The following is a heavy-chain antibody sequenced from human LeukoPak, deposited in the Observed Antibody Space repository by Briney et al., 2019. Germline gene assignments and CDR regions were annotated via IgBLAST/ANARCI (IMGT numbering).Heavy chain of an antibody. CDR2: ISAYNGNT. J-gene: IGHJ3*02. CDR3: ARDYYGSGSYSYAFDI. D-gene: IGHD3-10*01. CDR1: GYTFTSYG. Sequence: ASVKVSCKASGYTFTSYGITWVRQAPGQGPEWMGWISAYNGNTNYVQKLQGRVTMTTDTSTSTAYMDLRSLRSDDTAVYYCARDYYGSGSYSYAFDIWGQGTMVTVSS. V-gene: IGHV1-18*01.